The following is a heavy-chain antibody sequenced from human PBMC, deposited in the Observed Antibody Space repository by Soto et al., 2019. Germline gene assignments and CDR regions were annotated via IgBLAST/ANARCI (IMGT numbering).Heavy chain of an antibody. CDR1: GFTFSNAW. D-gene: IGHD2-2*01. CDR3: TTDRGYCSSTSCPYGMDV. CDR2: IKSKTDGGTT. J-gene: IGHJ6*02. Sequence: EVQLVESGGGLVKPGGSLRLSCAASGFTFSNAWMSWVRQAPGKGLEWVGRIKSKTDGGTTDYAAPVKGRFTISRDDSKNTLYLQMNSLKTEDTAVYYCTTDRGYCSSTSCPYGMDVWGQLTTVTVSS. V-gene: IGHV3-15*01.